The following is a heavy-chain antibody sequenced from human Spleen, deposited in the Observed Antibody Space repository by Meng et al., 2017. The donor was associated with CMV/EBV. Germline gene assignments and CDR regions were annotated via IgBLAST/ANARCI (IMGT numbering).Heavy chain of an antibody. Sequence: GGFLRLSCSTSGFTSNNYGMHWVRQAPGKGLEWVAFIRTGGSHSFHAESVKGRFTISRDNSNNTLYLQLNSLRAEDTGVYFCAKDIPMRRGVTAWFDPLGQGTLVTVSS. CDR2: IRTGGSHS. CDR1: GFTSNNYG. D-gene: IGHD3-10*01. J-gene: IGHJ5*02. CDR3: AKDIPMRRGVTAWFDP. V-gene: IGHV3-30*02.